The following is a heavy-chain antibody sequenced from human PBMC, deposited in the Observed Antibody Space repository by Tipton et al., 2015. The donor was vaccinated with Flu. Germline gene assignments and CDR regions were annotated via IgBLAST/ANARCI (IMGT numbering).Heavy chain of an antibody. Sequence: TLSLTCTISGGSITTSSYYWSWIRQPAGKGLEWIGRMYTSGSTNDNPSLKSRVTMSLDTSKNQFSLKLTSVTAADTAVYYCAREMYGSGSWGGYYYYGMDVWGQGTAVTVSS. CDR2: MYTSGST. CDR3: AREMYGSGSWGGYYYYGMDV. D-gene: IGHD3-10*01. J-gene: IGHJ6*02. V-gene: IGHV4-61*02. CDR1: GGSITTSSYY.